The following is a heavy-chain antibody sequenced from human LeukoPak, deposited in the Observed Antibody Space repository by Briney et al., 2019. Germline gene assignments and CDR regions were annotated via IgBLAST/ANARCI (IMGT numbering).Heavy chain of an antibody. CDR1: GFTFSSYG. Sequence: GGSLRLSCAASGFTFSSYGMHWVRQAPGKGLEWVAFIRYDGSNKYYADSVKGRFTISRDNAKNSLYLQMNSLRAEDTAVYYCARGLVPTAGGDNWFDPWGQGTLVTVSS. J-gene: IGHJ5*02. CDR2: IRYDGSNK. D-gene: IGHD3-9*01. V-gene: IGHV3-30*02. CDR3: ARGLVPTAGGDNWFDP.